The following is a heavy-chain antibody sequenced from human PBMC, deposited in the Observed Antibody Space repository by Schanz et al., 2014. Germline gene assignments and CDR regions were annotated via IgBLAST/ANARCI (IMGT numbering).Heavy chain of an antibody. Sequence: QVQLVGSGGGVVQPGRSLRLSCAASGFTFSTCAMHWVRQAPGKGLEWVAVISYEGNDKYYGDSVKGRFTISRDNSKNTLHLQMNSLRVEDTAVYYCARDKGGLIPFDYWGQGTLVAVSS. J-gene: IGHJ4*02. D-gene: IGHD2-15*01. V-gene: IGHV3-30*04. CDR2: ISYEGNDK. CDR1: GFTFSTCA. CDR3: ARDKGGLIPFDY.